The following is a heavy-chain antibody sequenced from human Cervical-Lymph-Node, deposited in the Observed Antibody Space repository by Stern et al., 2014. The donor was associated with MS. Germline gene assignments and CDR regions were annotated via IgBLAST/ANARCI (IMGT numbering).Heavy chain of an antibody. CDR2: MSFVGGNK. CDR3: MGVGDAMHV. CDR1: GFSLSNSG. J-gene: IGHJ6*02. Sequence: VQLVESGGGVVQPGRSLTLSCAASGFSLSNSGMHWVRQAPGKGLEWVAVMSFVGGNKKYGDSVKGRFSISRDMANNTLFLQMNSLRREDTAVYYCMGVGDAMHVWGQGTTVIVSS. V-gene: IGHV3-30*03.